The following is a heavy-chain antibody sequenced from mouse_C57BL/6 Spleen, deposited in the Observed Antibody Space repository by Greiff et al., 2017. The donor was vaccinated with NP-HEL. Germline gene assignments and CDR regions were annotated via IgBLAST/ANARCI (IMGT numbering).Heavy chain of an antibody. V-gene: IGHV1-59*01. J-gene: IGHJ1*03. D-gene: IGHD1-1*01. CDR2: IDPSDSYT. Sequence: QVQLQQPGAELVRPGTSVKLSCKASGYTFTSYWMHWVKQRPGQGLEWIGVIDPSDSYTNYNQKFKGKATLTVDASSSTAYMQLSSLTSEDSAVYYCASRPKVYYYGSNWYFDVWGTGTTVTVSS. CDR1: GYTFTSYW. CDR3: ASRPKVYYYGSNWYFDV.